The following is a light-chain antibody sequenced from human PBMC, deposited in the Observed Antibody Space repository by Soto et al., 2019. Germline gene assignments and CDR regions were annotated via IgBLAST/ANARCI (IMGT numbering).Light chain of an antibody. V-gene: IGKV1-5*01. Sequence: DIQMTQSPSTLSASVGDRVTITCRASQSISNWLAWYQQRPGKSPNLLIFDASKLQSGVPSRFSGSGSGTEFTLTISSLQPDDVATYYCQQFNSYSRVFGQGTKVEIK. CDR2: DAS. CDR3: QQFNSYSRV. J-gene: IGKJ1*01. CDR1: QSISNW.